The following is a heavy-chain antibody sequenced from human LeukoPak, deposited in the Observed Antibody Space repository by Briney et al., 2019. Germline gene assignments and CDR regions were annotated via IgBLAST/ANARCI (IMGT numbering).Heavy chain of an antibody. D-gene: IGHD4-17*01. J-gene: IGHJ6*03. CDR1: GGTFSSYA. Sequence: GASVKVSCKASGGTFSSYAISWVRQAPGQGLEWMGGIIPIFGTANYAQKFQGRVTITADESTSTAYMELSSLRSEDTAVYYCARAYGDPNYYYYYMDVWGKGTTVTISS. CDR3: ARAYGDPNYYYYYMDV. CDR2: IIPIFGTA. V-gene: IGHV1-69*13.